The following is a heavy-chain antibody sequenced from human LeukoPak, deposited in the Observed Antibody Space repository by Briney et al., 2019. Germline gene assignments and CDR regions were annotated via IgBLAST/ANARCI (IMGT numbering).Heavy chain of an antibody. CDR1: GYTFTSYA. CDR3: ARNGRVRRVVKDLFEY. V-gene: IGHV1-3*01. Sequence: ASVKVSCKASGYTFTSYAMHWVRQAPGQRLEWMGWINAGNGNTKYSQEFQGRVIITKDTSTGTAYMDLRDLRTDDTAMYYCARNGRVRRVVKDLFEYWGQGTLVAVSS. CDR2: INAGNGNT. J-gene: IGHJ4*02. D-gene: IGHD3-10*01.